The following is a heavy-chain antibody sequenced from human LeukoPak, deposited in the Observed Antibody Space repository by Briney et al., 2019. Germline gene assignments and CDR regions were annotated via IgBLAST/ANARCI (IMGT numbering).Heavy chain of an antibody. D-gene: IGHD3-10*01. V-gene: IGHV3-23*01. J-gene: IGHJ4*02. CDR3: AKGKDYYLDY. CDR2: ISGTRRTT. Sequence: GGSLRLSCPASGFLFSSYGMSWVRQAPGKGLEWVSSISGTRRTTYYADSVKGRFTISRDNSKNTLYLQMNSLRAEDTAVYYCAKGKDYYLDYWGQGTLVTVSS. CDR1: GFLFSSYG.